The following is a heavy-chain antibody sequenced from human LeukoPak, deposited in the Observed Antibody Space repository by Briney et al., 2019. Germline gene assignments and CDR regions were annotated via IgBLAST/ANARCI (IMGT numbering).Heavy chain of an antibody. V-gene: IGHV4-59*06. CDR3: ARGGSGEGY. Sequence: SETLSLTCTVSGGSISNYYWSWIRQHPGKGLEWIGYIYNSGSTYYNPSLKSRVTISADTSKNLFSLKLTSVTAADTAVYYCARGGSGEGYWGQGTLVTVSS. J-gene: IGHJ4*02. D-gene: IGHD3-10*01. CDR1: GGSISNYY. CDR2: IYNSGST.